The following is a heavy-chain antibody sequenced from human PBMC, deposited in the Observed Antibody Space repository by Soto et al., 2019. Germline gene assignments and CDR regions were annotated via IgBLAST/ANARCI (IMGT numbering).Heavy chain of an antibody. Sequence: QGQLVQSGAEVKKPGASVKVSCKASGYTFTRYGTSWVRQAPGQGLEWMGWISGYNGDTNYAQKFQGRVTMTIDTSTLTTYMELRSLTSDDTAVYYCVKNGKPPYSYYGMDVWGEGTTVTVSS. CDR1: GYTFTRYG. CDR2: ISGYNGDT. D-gene: IGHD1-26*01. CDR3: VKNGKPPYSYYGMDV. J-gene: IGHJ6*04. V-gene: IGHV1-18*01.